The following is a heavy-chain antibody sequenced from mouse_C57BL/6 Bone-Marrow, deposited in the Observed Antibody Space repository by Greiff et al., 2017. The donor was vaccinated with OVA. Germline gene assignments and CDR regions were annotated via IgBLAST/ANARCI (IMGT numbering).Heavy chain of an antibody. CDR2: ISSGGSYT. D-gene: IGHD3-1*01. CDR1: GFTFSSYG. V-gene: IGHV5-6*01. J-gene: IGHJ3*01. CDR3: ARPRAGSFAY. Sequence: EVMLVESGGDLVKPGGSLKLSCAASGFTFSSYGMSWVRQTPDKRLEWVATISSGGSYTYYPDSVKGRFTISRDNAKNTLYLQMSRLKSEDTAMYYCARPRAGSFAYWGQGTLVTVSA.